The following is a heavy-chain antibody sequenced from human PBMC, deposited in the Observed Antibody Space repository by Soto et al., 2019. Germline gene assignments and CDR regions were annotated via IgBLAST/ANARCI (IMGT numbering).Heavy chain of an antibody. CDR3: AREYSSGWHTWFDA. CDR2: IYYSGNT. CDR1: GDSITSSSHY. J-gene: IGHJ5*02. V-gene: IGHV4-39*01. D-gene: IGHD6-19*01. Sequence: PSATLSRTCTVSGDSITSSSHYWGWLRQPPGKGLECIGNIYYSGNTNYNPTLKSRVTISVHTSKNQFSLKLSSVTAADTAVYSCAREYSSGWHTWFDAWGQGTLVTVSS.